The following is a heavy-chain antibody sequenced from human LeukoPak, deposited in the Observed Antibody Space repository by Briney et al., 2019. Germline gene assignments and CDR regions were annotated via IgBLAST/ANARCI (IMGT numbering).Heavy chain of an antibody. D-gene: IGHD6-13*01. CDR2: IYYSGST. V-gene: IGHV4-59*08. J-gene: IGHJ4*02. CDR3: ARHLMITAAAANFDY. CDR1: GGSISSQH. Sequence: NPSETLSLTCTVSGGSISSQHWSWIRQTPGKGLEWIGYIYYSGSTNYNPSLKSRVTISVDTSKNQFSLKLSSVTAADTAVYYCARHLMITAAAANFDYWGQGTLVTVSS.